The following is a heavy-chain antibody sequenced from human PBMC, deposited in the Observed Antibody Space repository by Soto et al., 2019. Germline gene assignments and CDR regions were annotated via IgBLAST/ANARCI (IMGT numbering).Heavy chain of an antibody. CDR2: MNPNSGNT. D-gene: IGHD2-2*01. V-gene: IGHV1-8*01. CDR3: ARGAWVDLIVPAAMEVNYYYGMDV. Sequence: GASVKVSCKASGYTFTSYDINWVRQATGQGLEWMGWMNPNSGNTGYAQKFQGRVTMTRNTSISTAYMELSSLRSEDTAVYYCARGAWVDLIVPAAMEVNYYYGMDVWGQGTTVTVSS. J-gene: IGHJ6*02. CDR1: GYTFTSYD.